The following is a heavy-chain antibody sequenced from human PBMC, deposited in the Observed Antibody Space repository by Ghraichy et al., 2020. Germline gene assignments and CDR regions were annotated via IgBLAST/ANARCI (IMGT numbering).Heavy chain of an antibody. Sequence: ASVKVSCKASGYTFTNNGINWVRQAPGQGLEWMGWISSYNGNTNYAQKVQGRVTMTTDTSTSTAYMELRSLRPDDTAVYYCARDWYNWREKKTYFFDYWGLGTLLTVSS. J-gene: IGHJ4*02. D-gene: IGHD1-20*01. CDR3: ARDWYNWREKKTYFFDY. CDR2: ISSYNGNT. V-gene: IGHV1-18*01. CDR1: GYTFTNNG.